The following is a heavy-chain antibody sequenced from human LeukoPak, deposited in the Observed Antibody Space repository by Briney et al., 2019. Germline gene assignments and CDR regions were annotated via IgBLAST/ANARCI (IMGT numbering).Heavy chain of an antibody. Sequence: ASVKVSCKASGGTFSSYAISWERQAPGQGLEWMGGIIPIFGTANYAQKFQGRVTITADESTSTAYMELSSLRSEDTAVYYCARVHGSGQIDYWGQGTLVTVSS. CDR2: IIPIFGTA. CDR3: ARVHGSGQIDY. J-gene: IGHJ4*02. D-gene: IGHD3-10*01. V-gene: IGHV1-69*13. CDR1: GGTFSSYA.